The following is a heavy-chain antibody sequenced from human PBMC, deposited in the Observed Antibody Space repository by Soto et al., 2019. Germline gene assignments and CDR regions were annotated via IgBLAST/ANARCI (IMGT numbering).Heavy chain of an antibody. CDR3: ARVLGLYYDFSSSRGV. J-gene: IGHJ6*02. CDR2: MNPNSGNT. CDR1: GYTFTSYD. Sequence: ASVKVSCKASGYTFTSYDINWVRQATGQGLEWMGWMNPNSGNTGYAQKFQGRVTMTRNTSISTAYMELSSLRSEDTAVYYCARVLGLYYDFSSSRGVWGQGTIVTGS. D-gene: IGHD3-3*01. V-gene: IGHV1-8*01.